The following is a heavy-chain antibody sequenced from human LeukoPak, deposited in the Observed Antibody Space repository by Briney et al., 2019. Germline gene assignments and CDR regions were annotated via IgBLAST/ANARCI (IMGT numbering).Heavy chain of an antibody. V-gene: IGHV3-43*01. D-gene: IGHD5-24*01. J-gene: IGHJ4*02. CDR2: ITRDAYSS. CDR3: AKTPLEMASLEYYFDY. CDR1: GFTFDDYT. Sequence: PGGSLRLSCAASGFTFDDYTMHWVRQAPGKGLEWLSLITRDAYSSMYADSVKGRFTISRDNSKNTLYLQMNSLRAEDTAVYYCAKTPLEMASLEYYFDYWGQGTLVTVSS.